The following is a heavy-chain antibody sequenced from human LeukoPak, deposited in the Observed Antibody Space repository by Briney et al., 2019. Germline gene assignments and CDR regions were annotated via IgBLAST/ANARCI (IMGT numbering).Heavy chain of an antibody. D-gene: IGHD4-17*01. CDR1: GFTVSSNY. Sequence: GGSLRLSCAASGFTVSSNYMSWVRQAPGKGLEWVSVIYSGGSTYYADSVKGRFTISRDNSKNTLYLQMNSLRAEDTAAYYCARDRDYGDYDDDYWGQGTLVTVSS. J-gene: IGHJ4*02. CDR2: IYSGGST. V-gene: IGHV3-66*01. CDR3: ARDRDYGDYDDDY.